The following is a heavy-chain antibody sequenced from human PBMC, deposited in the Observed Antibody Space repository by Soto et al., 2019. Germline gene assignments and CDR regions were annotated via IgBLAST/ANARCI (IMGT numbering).Heavy chain of an antibody. J-gene: IGHJ1*01. D-gene: IGHD2-2*01. CDR2: IWYTGINA. Sequence: QVQLVESGGGVVQPGRSLRLSCAASGFTLSNYGMHWVRQAPGKGLEWVAVIWYTGINAYYGDSVKGRFTISRDNSKNTLYLQMNSLRAEDTAVYYCARSEYCSATTCSPGAYWGQGTLVTVSS. V-gene: IGHV3-33*01. CDR3: ARSEYCSATTCSPGAY. CDR1: GFTLSNYG.